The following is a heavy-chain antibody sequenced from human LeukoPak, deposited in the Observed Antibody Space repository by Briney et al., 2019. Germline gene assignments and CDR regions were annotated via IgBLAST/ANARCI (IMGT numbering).Heavy chain of an antibody. CDR1: GFTFSSYE. J-gene: IGHJ4*02. CDR2: ISSSGSTI. V-gene: IGHV3-48*03. Sequence: GGSLRLSCAASGFTFSSYEMNWVRQAPGKGLEWVSYISSSGSTIYYADSVKGRFTISRDNAKNSLYLQMNSLRAEDTAVYYCALSGLLVGGNDYWGQGTLVTVSS. D-gene: IGHD4-23*01. CDR3: ALSGLLVGGNDY.